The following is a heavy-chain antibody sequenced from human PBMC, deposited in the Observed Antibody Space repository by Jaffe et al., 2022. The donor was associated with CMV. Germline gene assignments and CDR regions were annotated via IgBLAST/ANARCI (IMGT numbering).Heavy chain of an antibody. CDR3: ARDDQQGYYDSSGYLSAFDI. D-gene: IGHD3-22*01. Sequence: QVQLVESGGGVVQPGRSLRLSCAASGFTFSSYGMHWVRQAPGKGLEWVAVIWYDGSNKYYADSVKGRFTISRDNSKNTLYLQMNSLRAEDTAVYYCARDDQQGYYDSSGYLSAFDIWGQGTMVTVSS. CDR1: GFTFSSYG. J-gene: IGHJ3*02. CDR2: IWYDGSNK. V-gene: IGHV3-33*01.